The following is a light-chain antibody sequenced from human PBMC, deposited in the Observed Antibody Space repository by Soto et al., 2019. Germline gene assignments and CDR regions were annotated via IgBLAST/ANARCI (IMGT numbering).Light chain of an antibody. Sequence: QSALTQPASVSGSPGQSITISCTGTSSDVGKYNYVSWYQQHPAKAPKLMIFEVSNRPSGVPDRFSASTSGTSASLAITGLQAEDEGDYYCQSYDSTLSARYVFGTGTKVTVL. CDR3: QSYDSTLSARYV. CDR1: SSDVGKYNY. CDR2: EVS. J-gene: IGLJ1*01. V-gene: IGLV2-14*01.